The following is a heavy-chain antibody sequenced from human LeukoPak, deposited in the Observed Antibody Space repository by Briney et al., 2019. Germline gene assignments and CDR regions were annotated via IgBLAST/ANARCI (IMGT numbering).Heavy chain of an antibody. D-gene: IGHD6-13*01. J-gene: IGHJ4*02. V-gene: IGHV4-59*01. CDR1: GGSISSYY. CDR2: IYYSGST. CDR3: ARELAAAGRGPLAY. Sequence: SETLSLTCTVSGGSISSYYWSWIRQPPEKGLEWIGYIYYSGSTNYNPSLKSRVTISVDTSKNQFSLKLSSVTAADTAVYYCARELAAAGRGPLAYWGQGTLVTVSS.